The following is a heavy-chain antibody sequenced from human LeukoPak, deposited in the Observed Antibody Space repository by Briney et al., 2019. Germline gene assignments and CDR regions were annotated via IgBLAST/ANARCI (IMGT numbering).Heavy chain of an antibody. J-gene: IGHJ4*02. CDR2: FDPEDGET. CDR1: GYTLTELS. Sequence: ASVKVSCKVSGYTLTELSMHWVRQAPGKGLEWMGGFDPEDGETIYAQKFQGRVTMTEDTSTDTAYMEPSSLRSEDTAVYYCATSAYYDSSGYNFDYWGQGTLVTVSS. D-gene: IGHD3-22*01. CDR3: ATSAYYDSSGYNFDY. V-gene: IGHV1-24*01.